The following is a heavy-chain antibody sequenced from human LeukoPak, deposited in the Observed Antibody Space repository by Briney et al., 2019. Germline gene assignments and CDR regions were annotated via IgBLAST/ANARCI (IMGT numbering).Heavy chain of an antibody. V-gene: IGHV4-31*03. D-gene: IGHD3-22*01. J-gene: IGHJ3*02. CDR1: GGSISSGGYY. Sequence: PSETLSLTCTVSGGSISSGGYYWSWIRQHPGKGLEWIGYIYYSGSTYYNPSLKSRVTISVDTSKNQFSLELSSVTAADTAVYYCARDGSSGLDAFDIWGQGTMVTVSS. CDR2: IYYSGST. CDR3: ARDGSSGLDAFDI.